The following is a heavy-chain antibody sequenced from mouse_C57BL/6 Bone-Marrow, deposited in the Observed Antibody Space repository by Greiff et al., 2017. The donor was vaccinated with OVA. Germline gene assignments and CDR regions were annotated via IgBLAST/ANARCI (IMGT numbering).Heavy chain of an antibody. Sequence: VQLQQSGPELVKPGASVKISCKASGYTFTDYYMNWVKQSHGKSLEWIGDINPNNGGTSYNQKFKGKATLTVDKSSSTAYMELRSLTSEDSAVYYCARRGTTVVAKGLAYWGQGTLVTVSA. D-gene: IGHD1-1*01. J-gene: IGHJ3*01. V-gene: IGHV1-26*01. CDR1: GYTFTDYY. CDR2: INPNNGGT. CDR3: ARRGTTVVAKGLAY.